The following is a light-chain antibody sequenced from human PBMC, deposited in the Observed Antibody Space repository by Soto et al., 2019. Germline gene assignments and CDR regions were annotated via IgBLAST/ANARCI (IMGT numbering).Light chain of an antibody. CDR2: DVS. CDR1: SSDVGGYNY. J-gene: IGLJ2*01. Sequence: QSALTQPASVSGSPGQSITISCTGTSSDVGGYNYVSWYQQHPGKAPKLMIYDVSNRPSGVSSRFSGSKSGNTASLTISGLQADDEVDCYCRPYTSGSTLVVFGGGTKVTVL. CDR3: RPYTSGSTLVV. V-gene: IGLV2-14*01.